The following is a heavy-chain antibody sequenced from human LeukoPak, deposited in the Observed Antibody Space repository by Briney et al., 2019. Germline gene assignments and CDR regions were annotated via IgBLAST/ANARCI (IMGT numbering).Heavy chain of an antibody. CDR2: ISFDGSIK. D-gene: IGHD6-13*01. CDR1: GFTFSTYG. CDR3: VRGAYSSSWLNFDY. V-gene: IGHV3-30*03. J-gene: IGHJ4*02. Sequence: GTSLRLSCAASGFTFSTYGMHWVRQAPGKGLEWVAVISFDGSIKYYADSVKGRFTISRDNSKNTLYLQMNSLRREDTAVYYCVRGAYSSSWLNFDYWGQGTLVTVSS.